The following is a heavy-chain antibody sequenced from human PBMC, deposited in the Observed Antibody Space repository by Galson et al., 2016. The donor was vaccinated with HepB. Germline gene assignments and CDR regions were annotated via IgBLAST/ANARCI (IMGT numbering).Heavy chain of an antibody. CDR3: ARDLLNLAAPDY. CDR1: GFTFSNHW. V-gene: IGHV3-7*03. D-gene: IGHD6-13*01. CDR2: IKQDGGEK. Sequence: SLRLSCAASGFTFSNHWMTWVRQAPGKGLEWVANIKQDGGEKYYVDSVKGRFTISRDNAKNSLYLQMSSLRAEDTAVCYCARDLLNLAAPDYWGQGTLVTVSA. J-gene: IGHJ4*02.